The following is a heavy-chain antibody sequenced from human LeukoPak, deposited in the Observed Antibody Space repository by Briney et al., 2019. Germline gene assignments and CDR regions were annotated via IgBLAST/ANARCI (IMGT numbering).Heavy chain of an antibody. J-gene: IGHJ4*02. CDR2: IYSDGSST. V-gene: IGHV3-74*03. CDR3: ARAVEYNILTGYGNLY. Sequence: GGSLRLSCAASGFTFSTYWIHWVRQAPGKGLVWVSRIYSDGSSTTYADSVKGRFTISRDNAENTVYLQMDSLRAEDTAVYYCARAVEYNILTGYGNLYWGQGTLVTVSS. D-gene: IGHD3-9*01. CDR1: GFTFSTYW.